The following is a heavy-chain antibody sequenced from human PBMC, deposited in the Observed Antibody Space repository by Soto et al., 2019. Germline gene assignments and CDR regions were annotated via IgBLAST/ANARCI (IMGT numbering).Heavy chain of an antibody. CDR3: ARDSFGSGSDSVY. D-gene: IGHD3-10*01. CDR1: GFTFSSFG. CDR2: ISGSGAYI. Sequence: EVQLVESGGGLVKPGGSLRLSCAASGFTFSSFGMNWVRQAPGKGLEWVSSISGSGAYIYYADSVKGRFTISRDNAKNSLYLQMNSLRAEDTAVYYCARDSFGSGSDSVYWGQGTLVTVSS. V-gene: IGHV3-21*01. J-gene: IGHJ4*02.